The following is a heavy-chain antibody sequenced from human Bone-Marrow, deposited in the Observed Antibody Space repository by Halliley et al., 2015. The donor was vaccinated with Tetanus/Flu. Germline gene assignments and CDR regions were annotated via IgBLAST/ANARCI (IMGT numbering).Heavy chain of an antibody. CDR3: ARAEGVSVRPFDD. J-gene: IGHJ4*02. D-gene: IGHD3-10*01. V-gene: IGHV3-30-3*01. CDR1: GFTFSNYA. CDR2: ISYDGSNK. Sequence: SLRLSCAASGFTFSNYAMHWVRQAPGKGLEWVAVISYDGSNKYYADSVKGRFTISRDNSKNTLYLQMNSLRAEDTAVYYCARAEGVSVRPFDDWGQGTLVTVSS.